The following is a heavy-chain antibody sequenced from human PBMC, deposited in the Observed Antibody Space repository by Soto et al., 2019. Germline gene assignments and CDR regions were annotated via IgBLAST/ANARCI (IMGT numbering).Heavy chain of an antibody. Sequence: QVTLKESGPVLVKPTETLTLTCTVSGFSLSNARMGVSWIRQPPGKALEWLAHIFSNDEKSYSTSLKSSLTISKDTPKSQVVLTMTNMDPVDTATYYCERIKGDLGVLYGWFDPWGQETLVTVSS. J-gene: IGHJ5*02. CDR1: GFSLSNARMG. CDR2: IFSNDEK. D-gene: IGHD2-21*01. CDR3: ERIKGDLGVLYGWFDP. V-gene: IGHV2-26*01.